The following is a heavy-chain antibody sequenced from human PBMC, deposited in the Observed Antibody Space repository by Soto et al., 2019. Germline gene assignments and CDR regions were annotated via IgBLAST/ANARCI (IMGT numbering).Heavy chain of an antibody. D-gene: IGHD7-27*01. CDR1: GGSMSPYY. CDR2: IYYRGNT. CDR3: ARHSKKTGDFDYYYGMDV. V-gene: IGHV4-59*08. J-gene: IGHJ6*02. Sequence: ASETLSLTCSVFGGSMSPYYWSWIRQSPGKGLEWIANIYYRGNTNYNPSLESRVTISIDTSKNQFSLKLNSLTAADTAVYYCARHSKKTGDFDYYYGMDVWGQGTTVTSP.